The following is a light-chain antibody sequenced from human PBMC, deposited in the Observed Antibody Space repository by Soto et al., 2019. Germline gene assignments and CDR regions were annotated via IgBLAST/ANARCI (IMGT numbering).Light chain of an antibody. J-gene: IGKJ4*01. CDR1: QSISSW. CDR3: HQYSSHDLLT. Sequence: MTQTPLSLSVTPGQPASITCRASQSISSWLAWYQEKAGRALRLLIYDASTLESAVPSRFSGSESETEITLTPSRPQPDDGASYYCHQYSSHDLLTFGGGTKVDMK. V-gene: IGKV1-5*01. CDR2: DAS.